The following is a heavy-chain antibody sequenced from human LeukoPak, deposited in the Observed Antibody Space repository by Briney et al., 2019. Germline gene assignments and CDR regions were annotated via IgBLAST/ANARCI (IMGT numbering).Heavy chain of an antibody. CDR1: GGSISSSSYY. V-gene: IGHV4-39*07. CDR2: IYYSGST. J-gene: IGHJ4*02. D-gene: IGHD2-21*02. CDR3: ARVFVVVTATRFDY. Sequence: SETLSLACTVSGGSISSSSYYWGWIRQPPGKGLEWIGSIYYSGSTYYNPSLKSRVTISVDTSKNQFSLKLSSVTAADTAVYYCARVFVVVTATRFDYWGQGTLVTVSS.